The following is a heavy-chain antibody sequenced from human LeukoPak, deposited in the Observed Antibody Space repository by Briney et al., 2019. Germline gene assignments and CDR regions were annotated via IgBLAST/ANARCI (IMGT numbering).Heavy chain of an antibody. CDR3: ARDSSGGRVAFDI. CDR1: GGSISSGGYS. D-gene: IGHD3-16*01. J-gene: IGHJ3*02. CDR2: IYHSGST. Sequence: SQTLSLTCAVPGGSISSGGYSWSWIRQPPGKGLEWIGYIYHSGSTYYNPSLKSRVTISVDRSKNQFSLKLSSVTAADTAVYYCARDSSGGRVAFDIWGQGTMVTVSS. V-gene: IGHV4-30-2*01.